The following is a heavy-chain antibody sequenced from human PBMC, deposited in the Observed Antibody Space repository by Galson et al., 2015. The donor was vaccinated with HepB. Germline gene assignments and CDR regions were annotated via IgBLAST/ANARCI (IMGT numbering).Heavy chain of an antibody. V-gene: IGHV3-7*03. D-gene: IGHD3-9*01. CDR1: GFTFSSYW. CDR2: IKQDGSEK. Sequence: SLRLSCAASGFTFSSYWMSWVRQAPGKGLEWVANIKQDGSEKYYVDSVKGRFTISRDNAKNSLYLQMNSLRAEDTAVYYCARDQSDYDILTGQYSEGYFDLWGRGTLVTVSS. CDR3: ARDQSDYDILTGQYSEGYFDL. J-gene: IGHJ2*01.